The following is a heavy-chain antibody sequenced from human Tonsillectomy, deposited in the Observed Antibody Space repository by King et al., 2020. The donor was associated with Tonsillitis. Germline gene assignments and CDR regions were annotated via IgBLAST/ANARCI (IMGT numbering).Heavy chain of an antibody. Sequence: QLQESGPGLVRPSETLSLTCTVSSDSISGSSHYWDWIRQPPGKGLEWIRNIYHSGSTYYNPSLKSRVTISVDTSKNQFSLKLSSVTAADTAVYYCARSSSWYGVFWGQGTLVTVSS. D-gene: IGHD6-13*01. CDR2: IYHSGST. V-gene: IGHV4-39*01. J-gene: IGHJ4*02. CDR1: SDSISGSSHY. CDR3: ARSSSWYGVF.